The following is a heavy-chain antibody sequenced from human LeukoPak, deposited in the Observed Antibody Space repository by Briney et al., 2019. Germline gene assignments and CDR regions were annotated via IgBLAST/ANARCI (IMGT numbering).Heavy chain of an antibody. J-gene: IGHJ3*02. CDR3: TRGLFDI. CDR1: GFTFSGSA. Sequence: PGGSLRLSXAASGFTFSGSAMHWVRQASGKGLEWVGRIRSKANSYATAYAASVKGRFTISRDDPKNTAYLQMNSLKTEDTAVYYCTRGLFDIWGQGTMVTVSS. V-gene: IGHV3-73*01. CDR2: IRSKANSYAT.